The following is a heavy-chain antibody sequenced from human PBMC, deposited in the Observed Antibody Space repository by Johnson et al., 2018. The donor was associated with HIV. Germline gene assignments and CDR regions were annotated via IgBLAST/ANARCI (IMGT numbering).Heavy chain of an antibody. CDR1: GFTFGTFA. CDR3: ARDWGLYSSGWYVDAFDI. CDR2: IYYEGSTN. J-gene: IGHJ3*02. V-gene: IGHV3-30*04. D-gene: IGHD6-19*01. Sequence: QVQLVDSGGGVAQPGRSLRLSCAASGFTFGTFAMHWVRQAPGKGLEWVAVIYYEGSTNYYADSVKGRFTISRDNSKNTLYLQMNSLRAEDTAVYYCARDWGLYSSGWYVDAFDIWGQGTMVTVSS.